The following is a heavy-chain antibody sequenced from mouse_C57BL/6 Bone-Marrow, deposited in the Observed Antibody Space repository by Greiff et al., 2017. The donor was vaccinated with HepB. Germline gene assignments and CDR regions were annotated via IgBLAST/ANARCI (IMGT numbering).Heavy chain of an antibody. CDR2: INPNNGGT. J-gene: IGHJ2*01. CDR1: GYTFTDYN. Sequence: EVQLQQSGPELVKPGASVKIPCKASGYTFTDYNMDWVKQSHGKSLEWIGDINPNNGGTIYNQKFKGKATLTVDKSSSTAYMERRSLTSEDTAVYYGAKRDEGLDYWGQGTTLTVTS. CDR3: AKRDEGLDY. V-gene: IGHV1-18*01.